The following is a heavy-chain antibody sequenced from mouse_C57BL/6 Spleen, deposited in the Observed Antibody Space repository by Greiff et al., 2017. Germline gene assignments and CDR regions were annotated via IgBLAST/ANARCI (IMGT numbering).Heavy chain of an antibody. CDR1: GYAFTNYL. Sequence: QVQLQQSGAELVRPGTSVKVSCKASGYAFTNYLIEWVKQGPGQGLEWIGLINTGSGGTNYNEKFKGKATLTADKSSSTAYMQLSSLTSEDAAVYFCARNWDGAMDYWGQGTSVTVSS. D-gene: IGHD4-1*01. CDR3: ARNWDGAMDY. CDR2: INTGSGGT. V-gene: IGHV1-54*01. J-gene: IGHJ4*01.